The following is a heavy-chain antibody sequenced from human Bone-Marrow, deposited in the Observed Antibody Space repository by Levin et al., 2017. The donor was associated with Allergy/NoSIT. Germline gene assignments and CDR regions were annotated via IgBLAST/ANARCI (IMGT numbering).Heavy chain of an antibody. CDR1: GFSVTATGLG. J-gene: IGHJ3*02. D-gene: IGHD3-22*01. V-gene: IGHV2-5*04. CDR3: VQETMTDAFHI. Sequence: SGPTLVKPTQTLTLTCSVSGFSVTATGLGVGWFRQPPGKALEWLALIYWDDDQRYSPSLEHRLTITRDTSKNRVVLTMTDMDPVDTGTYFCVQETMTDAFHIWGEGTLVTVSS. CDR2: IYWDDDQ.